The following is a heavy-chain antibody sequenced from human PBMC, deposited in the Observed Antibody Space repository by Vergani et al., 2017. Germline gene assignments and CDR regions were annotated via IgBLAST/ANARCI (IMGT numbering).Heavy chain of an antibody. J-gene: IGHJ4*02. CDR1: GYTFTSYY. V-gene: IGHV1-46*03. CDR3: ARKAVWSGYDY. CDR2: INPSGGST. D-gene: IGHD3-3*01. Sequence: QVQLVQSGAEVKKPGASVKVSCKASGYTFTSYYMHWVRQAPGQGLEWMGIINPSGGSTSYAQKFQGRVTMTRDTSTSTVYMELSRRRSEDTAVYYCARKAVWSGYDYWGQGTLVTVSS.